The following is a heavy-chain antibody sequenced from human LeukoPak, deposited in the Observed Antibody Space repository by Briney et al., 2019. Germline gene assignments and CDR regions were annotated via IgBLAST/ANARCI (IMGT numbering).Heavy chain of an antibody. J-gene: IGHJ4*02. CDR2: ISSAGSYI. CDR1: GFTFSSYA. Sequence: PGGSLRLSCAASGFTFSSYAMSWVRQAPGKGLEWVSSISSAGSYIYYADSVKGRFTISRDNAKNSLYLQMNGLRAEDTAVYYCARGLSYADYWGQGTLVTVSS. CDR3: ARGLSYADY. D-gene: IGHD5-18*01. V-gene: IGHV3-21*01.